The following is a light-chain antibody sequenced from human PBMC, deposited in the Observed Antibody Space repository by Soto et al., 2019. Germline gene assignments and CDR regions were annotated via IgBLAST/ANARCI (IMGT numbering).Light chain of an antibody. J-gene: IGLJ1*01. CDR1: SSDVGGYNS. V-gene: IGLV2-11*01. CDR3: CSYAGSNTLV. CDR2: DVT. Sequence: QSALTQPRSVSGSPGQSVTISCTGTSSDVGGYNSVSWYQQHPGKAPKFMIYDVTKRPSGVPDRFSGSKSGNTASLTISGLQAEDEADYYCCSYAGSNTLVFGTGTKVTVL.